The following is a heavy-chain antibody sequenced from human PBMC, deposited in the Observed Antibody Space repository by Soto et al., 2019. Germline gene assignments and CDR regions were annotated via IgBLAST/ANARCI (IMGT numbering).Heavy chain of an antibody. CDR2: ISGSGGST. CDR1: GFTFSSYA. CDR3: AKVSGWYEHFQH. D-gene: IGHD6-19*01. J-gene: IGHJ1*01. V-gene: IGHV3-23*01. Sequence: GSLRLSCAASGFTFSSYAMSWVRQAPGKGLEWVSAISGSGGSTYYADSVKGRFTISRDNSKNTLYLQMNSLRAEDTAVYYCAKVSGWYEHFQHWGQGTLVTVSS.